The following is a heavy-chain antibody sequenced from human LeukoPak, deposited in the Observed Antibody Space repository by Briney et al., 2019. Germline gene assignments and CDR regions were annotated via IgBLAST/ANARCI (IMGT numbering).Heavy chain of an antibody. CDR1: GFTFSSYG. CDR3: AKDDLGDIVVVPAANFEDY. D-gene: IGHD2-2*01. V-gene: IGHV3-30*02. J-gene: IGHJ4*02. CDR2: IRYDGSNK. Sequence: QSGGSLRLSCAASGFTFSSYGMHWVRQAPGKGLEWVAFIRYDGSNKYYADSVKGRFTISRDNSKNTLYLQMNSLRAEDTAVYYCAKDDLGDIVVVPAANFEDYWGQGTLVTVFS.